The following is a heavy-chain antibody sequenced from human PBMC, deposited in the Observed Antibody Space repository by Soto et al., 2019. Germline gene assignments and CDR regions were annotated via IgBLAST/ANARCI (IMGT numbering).Heavy chain of an antibody. CDR1: GFTFSDHY. D-gene: IGHD5-12*01. CDR2: SRDKANSYTT. V-gene: IGHV3-72*01. Sequence: LGGSLRLSCAASGFTFSDHYMDWVRQAPGKGLEWVGRSRDKANSYTTEYAASVKGRLAISRDGSKDSLYLQMNSLKTEDAAVYYCVRCVRVGDGYNFDFWGQGTVVTVS. J-gene: IGHJ4*02. CDR3: VRCVRVGDGYNFDF.